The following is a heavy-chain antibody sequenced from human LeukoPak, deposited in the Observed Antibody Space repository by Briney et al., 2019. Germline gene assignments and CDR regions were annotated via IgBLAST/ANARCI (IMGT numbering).Heavy chain of an antibody. CDR2: INSDGSNT. CDR1: GFTFSTYW. D-gene: IGHD6-19*01. Sequence: GGSLRLSCAASGFTFSTYWMHWVRQAPGKGLVWVSRINSDGSNTRYADSVKGRFTISRDNAQNMLYLQMNSLRAEDSAVYYCARDGLAVAPGPLVDYWGQGTLVTVSS. J-gene: IGHJ4*02. CDR3: ARDGLAVAPGPLVDY. V-gene: IGHV3-74*01.